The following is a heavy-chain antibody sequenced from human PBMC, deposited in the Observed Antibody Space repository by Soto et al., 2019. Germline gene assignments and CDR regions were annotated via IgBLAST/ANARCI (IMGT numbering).Heavy chain of an antibody. CDR1: GGSISNGAYY. D-gene: IGHD2-21*01. Sequence: SETLSLTCTVSGGSISNGAYYWTWVRQPPGKGLEWIGYIYYTGSTYYMPSLKSRVIISLDTSKNQFSLKLSSVTAADTAVYYCATLCRFCTAFTYMDAWARGTTVTVSS. V-gene: IGHV4-31*03. CDR2: IYYTGST. J-gene: IGHJ6*03. CDR3: ATLCRFCTAFTYMDA.